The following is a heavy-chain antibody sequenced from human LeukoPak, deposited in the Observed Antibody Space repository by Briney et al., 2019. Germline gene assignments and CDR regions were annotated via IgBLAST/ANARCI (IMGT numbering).Heavy chain of an antibody. Sequence: GGSLRLSCSASGFTFSSYAMSWVRQAPGKGLEWVSGISGNGGSTFYADSVKGRFTISRDSSKNTVYLQMNSLRAEDTAVYYCAKGWSYYYASGNDYFDYWGQGTLVTVSS. J-gene: IGHJ4*02. CDR3: AKGWSYYYASGNDYFDY. V-gene: IGHV3-23*01. CDR1: GFTFSSYA. CDR2: ISGNGGST. D-gene: IGHD3-10*01.